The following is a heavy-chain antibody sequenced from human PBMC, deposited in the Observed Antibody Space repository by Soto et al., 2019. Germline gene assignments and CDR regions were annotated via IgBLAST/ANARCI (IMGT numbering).Heavy chain of an antibody. D-gene: IGHD6-13*01. CDR3: ARERTYSSSWYVD. CDR1: GFTFSSYW. CDR2: IKQDGSEK. V-gene: IGHV3-7*05. Sequence: EVQLVESGGGLVQPGGSLRLSCAASGFTFSSYWMSWVRQAPGKGLEWVANIKQDGSEKYYVDSVKGRFTISRDNAKNSLYLQMNSLRAEDTAVYYWARERTYSSSWYVDWGQGTLVTVSS. J-gene: IGHJ4*02.